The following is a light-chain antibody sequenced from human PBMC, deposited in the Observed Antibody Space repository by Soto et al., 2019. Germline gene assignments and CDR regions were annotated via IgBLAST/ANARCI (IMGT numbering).Light chain of an antibody. V-gene: IGKV4-1*01. J-gene: IGKJ5*01. Sequence: DIVMTQSPDSLAVSLGERATINCKSSQSGLYGSNNKNSLAWYQQKPGQPPKLLICWASTREFGVPDRFSGSGSGTHFTLTISSLQAEDVAVYYCQQYYSTPITFGQGTRLEIK. CDR3: QQYYSTPIT. CDR2: WAS. CDR1: QSGLYGSNNKNS.